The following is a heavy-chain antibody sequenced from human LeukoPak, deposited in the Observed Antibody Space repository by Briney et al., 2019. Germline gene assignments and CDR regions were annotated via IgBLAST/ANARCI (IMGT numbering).Heavy chain of an antibody. V-gene: IGHV5-51*01. J-gene: IGHJ4*02. CDR3: ARQNGYYERGYFDY. Sequence: GESLKISCKGSGYSFTTYWIGWVRQMPGKGLEWMGIIYPGDSDTRYNPSFQGQVTMSADKSISTAYVQWSSLKASDTAIYYCARQNGYYERGYFDYWGQGTLVTVSS. CDR1: GYSFTTYW. D-gene: IGHD1-26*01. CDR2: IYPGDSDT.